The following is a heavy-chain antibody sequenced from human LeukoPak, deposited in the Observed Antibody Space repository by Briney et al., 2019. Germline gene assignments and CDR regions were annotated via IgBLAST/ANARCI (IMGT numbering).Heavy chain of an antibody. Sequence: AGGSLRLSCAASGFTVSSNYMSWVRQAPGKGLEWVSVIYSGGSTYYADSVKGRFTISRDNSKNTLYLQMNSLRAEDTAVYYCARGSEKYGDYAYFDYWGQGTLVTVSS. D-gene: IGHD4-17*01. CDR3: ARGSEKYGDYAYFDY. V-gene: IGHV3-53*01. J-gene: IGHJ4*02. CDR1: GFTVSSNY. CDR2: IYSGGST.